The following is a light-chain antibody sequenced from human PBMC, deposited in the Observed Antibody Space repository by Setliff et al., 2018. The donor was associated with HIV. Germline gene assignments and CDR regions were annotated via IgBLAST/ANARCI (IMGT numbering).Light chain of an antibody. J-gene: IGLJ1*01. CDR3: SSYTSSTPLYV. Sequence: QSALTQPASVSGSPGQSITISCTGTSSDVGGYNYVSWYQQHPGKAPKLMISDVSNRPSGVSNRFSGSKSGNTASLTISGLPAEDEADYYCSSYTSSTPLYVFGTGTKVTVL. V-gene: IGLV2-14*03. CDR1: SSDVGGYNY. CDR2: DVS.